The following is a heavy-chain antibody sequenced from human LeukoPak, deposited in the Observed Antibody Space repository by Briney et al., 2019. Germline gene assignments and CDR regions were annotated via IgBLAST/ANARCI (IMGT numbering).Heavy chain of an antibody. J-gene: IGHJ5*02. CDR2: IIPIFGTA. V-gene: IGHV1-69*06. CDR1: GGTFSSYA. Sequence: SVKVSCKASGGTFSSYAISWVRQAPGQGLEWMGGIIPIFGTANYAQNLQDRVTITADKSTSTAYMELSSLRSEDTAVYYCTSDTYYYDSTGLGHWFDPWGQGTLVTVSS. D-gene: IGHD3-22*01. CDR3: TSDTYYYDSTGLGHWFDP.